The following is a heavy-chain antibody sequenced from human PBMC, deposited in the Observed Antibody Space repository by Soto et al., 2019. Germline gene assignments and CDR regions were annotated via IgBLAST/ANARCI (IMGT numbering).Heavy chain of an antibody. D-gene: IGHD6-6*01. J-gene: IGHJ4*02. CDR3: ARSPLAARPVWFDY. CDR1: GFSLSTSGMC. CDR2: IDWDDDK. V-gene: IGHV2-70*01. Sequence: SRPNLVNPTQTLTLSCTFSGFSLSTSGMCVSLIRQPPGKALEWLALIDWDDDKYYSTSLKTRLTISKDTSKNQVVLTMTNMDPVDTATYYCARSPLAARPVWFDYWGQGTLVTVSS.